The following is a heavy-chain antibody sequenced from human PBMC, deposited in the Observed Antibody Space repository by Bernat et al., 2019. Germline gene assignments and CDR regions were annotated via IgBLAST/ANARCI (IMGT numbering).Heavy chain of an antibody. CDR2: IKSKTDGETT. CDR1: GFTFSNAW. V-gene: IGHV3-15*01. D-gene: IGHD3-3*01. J-gene: IGHJ4*02. CDR3: NRGRSGNLFVL. Sequence: EVQLVESGGGLVKPGGSLRLSCAASGFTFSNAWMSWVRQAPGKGLEWVGRIKSKTDGETTDYAAPVKGRFTISRDDSKNTLYLQMNSLKTEDTAVYYCNRGRSGNLFVLWGQGTLVTVSS.